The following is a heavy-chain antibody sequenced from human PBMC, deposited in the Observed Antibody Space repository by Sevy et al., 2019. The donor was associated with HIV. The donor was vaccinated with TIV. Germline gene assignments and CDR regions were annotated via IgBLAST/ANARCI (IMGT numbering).Heavy chain of an antibody. V-gene: IGHV4-59*01. CDR2: SYYSGST. CDR3: ARASPDYYYGMDV. J-gene: IGHJ6*02. Sequence: SETLSLTCTVSGDSISGYYRSWIRQPPGKGLEWIGYSYYSGSTTYNPSLKSRVTILVDTSKNQFSLKLGSVTAADTAVYYCARASPDYYYGMDVWGQGTTVTVSS. CDR1: GDSISGYY.